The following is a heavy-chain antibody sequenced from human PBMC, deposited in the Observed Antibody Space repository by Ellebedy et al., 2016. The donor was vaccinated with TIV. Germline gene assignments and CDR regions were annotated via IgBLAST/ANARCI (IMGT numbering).Heavy chain of an antibody. CDR1: GYTFTSYD. D-gene: IGHD3-9*01. V-gene: IGHV1-8*01. CDR2: MNPNSGNT. J-gene: IGHJ4*02. Sequence: ASVKVSXXASGYTFTSYDINWVRQATGQGLEWMGWMNPNSGNTGYAQKFQGRVTMTRNTSISTAYMELSSLRSEDTAVYYCARGVAIQRFDWGYWGQGTLVTVSS. CDR3: ARGVAIQRFDWGY.